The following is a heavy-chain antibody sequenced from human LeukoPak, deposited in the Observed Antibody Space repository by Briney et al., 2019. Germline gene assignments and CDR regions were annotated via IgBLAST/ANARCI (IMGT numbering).Heavy chain of an antibody. V-gene: IGHV1-69*13. CDR2: VIPMFGTA. Sequence: SVKVSCKASGGTFSRYAISWVRQAPGQGLEWMGGVIPMFGTANYAQKFQGRVTITADESTSTAYMELSSLRSEDTAVYYCAREPIIAVAGWGPFDYWGQGTLVTVSS. D-gene: IGHD6-19*01. J-gene: IGHJ4*02. CDR3: AREPIIAVAGWGPFDY. CDR1: GGTFSRYA.